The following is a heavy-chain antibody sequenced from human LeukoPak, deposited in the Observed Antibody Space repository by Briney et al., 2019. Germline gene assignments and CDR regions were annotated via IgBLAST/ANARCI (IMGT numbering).Heavy chain of an antibody. CDR3: ARARDGHINNWFDP. V-gene: IGHV4-59*01. Sequence: SETLSLTCTVSGDSISSYYWSWIRQPPGKGLEWIGYIYYSGSTNYNPSLKSRVTISVETSKNQFSLKMSSVTAADTAVYYCARARDGHINNWFDPWGQGTLVTVSS. D-gene: IGHD5-24*01. CDR2: IYYSGST. CDR1: GDSISSYY. J-gene: IGHJ5*02.